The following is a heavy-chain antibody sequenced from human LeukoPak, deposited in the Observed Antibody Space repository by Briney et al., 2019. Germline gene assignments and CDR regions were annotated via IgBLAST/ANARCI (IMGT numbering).Heavy chain of an antibody. CDR2: INPSGGST. D-gene: IGHD3-10*01. V-gene: IGHV1-46*01. CDR1: GYTFTGYY. Sequence: ASVKVSCKASGYTFTGYYMHWVRQAPGQGLEWMGIINPSGGSTSYAQKFQGRVTMTRDMSTSTVYMELSRLRSDDTAVYYCARGVLWFGELLQVDWFGPWGQGTLVTVSS. J-gene: IGHJ5*02. CDR3: ARGVLWFGELLQVDWFGP.